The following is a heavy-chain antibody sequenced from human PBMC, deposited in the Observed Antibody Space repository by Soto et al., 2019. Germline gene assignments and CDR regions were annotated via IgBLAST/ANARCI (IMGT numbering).Heavy chain of an antibody. D-gene: IGHD2-8*02. Sequence: SETLSLTCAVYGGSFSGYYWSWIRQPPGKGLEWIGEINHSGSTNYNPSLKSRVTISVDTSKNQFSLKLSSVTAADTAVYYCARGTYWARYYYYYGMDVWGQGTTVTVS. CDR3: ARGTYWARYYYYYGMDV. CDR1: GGSFSGYY. J-gene: IGHJ6*02. CDR2: INHSGST. V-gene: IGHV4-34*01.